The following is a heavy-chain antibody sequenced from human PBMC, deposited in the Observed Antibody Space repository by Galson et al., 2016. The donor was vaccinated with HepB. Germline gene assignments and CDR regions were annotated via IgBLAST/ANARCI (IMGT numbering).Heavy chain of an antibody. Sequence: SVKVSCKASGDTFTTYDMHWVRQAPGQGLGWMGIINPNGGRASYSPKFQGRVTLTRDTSTSTVYMELSSLKSDDTALYYCSTGGGYNWFDPWGQGTLVTVSS. D-gene: IGHD6-25*01. J-gene: IGHJ5*02. CDR1: GDTFTTYD. CDR2: INPNGGRA. V-gene: IGHV1-46*01. CDR3: STGGGYNWFDP.